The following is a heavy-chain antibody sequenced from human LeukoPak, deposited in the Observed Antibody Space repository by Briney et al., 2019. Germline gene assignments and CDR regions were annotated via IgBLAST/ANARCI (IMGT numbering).Heavy chain of an antibody. V-gene: IGHV3-23*01. CDR3: AKSAGITMIVRDTFDI. CDR1: GFTFSSYV. CDR2: ISGSGVST. Sequence: GGSLRLSCAASGFTFSSYVMSWVRQAPGKGLEWVSGISGSGVSTYYADSVKGRFTISRDNSKNTLYLQMNSLRAEDTAVYYCAKSAGITMIVRDTFDIWGQGTMGTVSS. J-gene: IGHJ3*02. D-gene: IGHD3-22*01.